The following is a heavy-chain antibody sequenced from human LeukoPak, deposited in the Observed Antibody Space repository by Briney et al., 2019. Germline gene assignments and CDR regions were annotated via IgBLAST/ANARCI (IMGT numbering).Heavy chain of an antibody. J-gene: IGHJ5*02. CDR3: ARGTMIPQLYNWFDP. CDR1: GGTFSSYA. CDR2: IIPIFGTA. Sequence: SAKVSCKASGGTFSSYAISWVRQAPGQGLEWMGGIIPIFGTANYAQKFQGRVTITTDESTSTAYMELSSLRSEDTAVYYCARGTMIPQLYNWFDPWGQVTLVTVS. D-gene: IGHD1-1*01. V-gene: IGHV1-69*05.